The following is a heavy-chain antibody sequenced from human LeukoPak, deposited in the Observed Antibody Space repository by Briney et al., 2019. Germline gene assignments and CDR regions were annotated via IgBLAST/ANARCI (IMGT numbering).Heavy chain of an antibody. CDR3: ARHFGVVTDFDY. D-gene: IGHD3-3*01. CDR2: IYYSGST. CDR1: GGSISSSSYY. J-gene: IGHJ4*02. V-gene: IGHV4-39*01. Sequence: SETLSLTCTVSGGSISSSSYYWGWIRQPPGKGLEWIGSIYYSGSTYYNPSLKSRVTISVDTSKNQFSLKLSSVTAADTAVYYCARHFGVVTDFDYWGQGTLVTVSS.